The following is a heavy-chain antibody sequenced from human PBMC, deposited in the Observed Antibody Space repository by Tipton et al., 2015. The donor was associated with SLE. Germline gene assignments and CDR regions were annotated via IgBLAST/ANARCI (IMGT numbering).Heavy chain of an antibody. CDR3: ARQSIAAAGSYGYWYCDL. J-gene: IGHJ2*01. CDR2: ICYDGNT. D-gene: IGHD6-13*01. CDR1: GASISTSGYC. V-gene: IGHV4-39*07. Sequence: TLSLTCTVSGASISTSGYCWSWIRQPPGKGLEWIGSICYDGNTYYNPSLKSRVTISVDKSKNQFSLKLSSATAADPAVYYCARQSIAAAGSYGYWYCDLWGRGTLVTVSS.